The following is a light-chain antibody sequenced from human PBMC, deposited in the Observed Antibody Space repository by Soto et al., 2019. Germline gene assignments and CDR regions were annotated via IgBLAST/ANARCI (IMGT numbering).Light chain of an antibody. CDR2: EVT. CDR3: RTYTTTGSSI. V-gene: IGLV2-14*01. CDR1: SSDIGAYNY. Sequence: QSALTQPASVSGSPGQSITISCTGSSSDIGAYNYVSWYQHHPGKAPKLLIYEVTNRPSGVSDRFSGSKSGNTASLTISGLQADDEADYYCRTYTTTGSSIFGSGTKLTVL. J-gene: IGLJ1*01.